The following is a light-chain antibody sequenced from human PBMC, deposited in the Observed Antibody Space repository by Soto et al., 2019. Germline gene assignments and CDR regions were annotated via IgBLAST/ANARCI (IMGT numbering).Light chain of an antibody. V-gene: IGKV3-20*01. CDR2: GAS. CDR1: QSVNNNY. Sequence: EIVLTQSPGTLSLSPGERATLSCRASQSVNNNYLAWYHQKRGQAPRLLVYGASTRATGIPDRFSGSVSGTDFTLTISRLEPEDFAVYYCQQYGRSLTFGGGTKVEIK. J-gene: IGKJ4*01. CDR3: QQYGRSLT.